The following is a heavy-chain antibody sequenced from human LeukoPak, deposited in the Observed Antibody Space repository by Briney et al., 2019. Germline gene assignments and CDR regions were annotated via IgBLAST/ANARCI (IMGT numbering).Heavy chain of an antibody. CDR2: FYCTGAT. Sequence: PSETLSLTCTVSGGPVSSGGYYWSWIRQPPGKGLEWIGYFYCTGATNSNPSLKSRVTMSIDTSKNQFSLKLRSVTAADTAVYYCARDLHDYGDYGRAFDIWGQGTMVAVSS. D-gene: IGHD4-17*01. CDR3: ARDLHDYGDYGRAFDI. V-gene: IGHV4-61*08. J-gene: IGHJ3*02. CDR1: GGPVSSGGYY.